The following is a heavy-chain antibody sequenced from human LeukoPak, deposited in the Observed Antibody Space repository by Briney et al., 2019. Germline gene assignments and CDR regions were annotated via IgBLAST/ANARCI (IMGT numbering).Heavy chain of an antibody. CDR3: ARNILFAFDI. CDR1: GLTVSSSY. CDR2: IYNDGST. Sequence: GSLRLSCAASGLTVSSSYMSWVRQAPGKGLEWVSIIYNDGSTYYADSMKGRFTISRDNSKNTLYLQVYSLRAEDTAMYYCARNILFAFDIWGQGTMVTVSS. J-gene: IGHJ3*02. V-gene: IGHV3-53*01.